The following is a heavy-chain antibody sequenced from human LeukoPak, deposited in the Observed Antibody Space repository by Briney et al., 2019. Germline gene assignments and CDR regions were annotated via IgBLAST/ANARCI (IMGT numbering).Heavy chain of an antibody. CDR1: GYTFTSYG. V-gene: IGHV1-18*01. CDR3: ARDLGAMVPGY. CDR2: ISAYDGNT. Sequence: VASVNVSFKASGYTFTSYGISWVRQAPGQGLAWMGWISAYDGNTNYAQKLQGRVTMATDTSKSTAYMELRSLRSDGTAVCYCARDLGAMVPGYWGQGTLVTVSS. J-gene: IGHJ4*02. D-gene: IGHD3-10*01.